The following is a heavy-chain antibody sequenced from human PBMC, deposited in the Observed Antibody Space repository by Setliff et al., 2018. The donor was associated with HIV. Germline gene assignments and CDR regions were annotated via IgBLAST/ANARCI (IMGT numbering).Heavy chain of an antibody. J-gene: IGHJ3*02. V-gene: IGHV4-61*02. CDR3: AGDYVVYSSAPNFAFDI. D-gene: IGHD6-25*01. Sequence: TLSLTCIVSGGSISSGSYYWSWIRQPAGKGLEWIGRIYTSGRTNHNPSLKSRVTISVDTSKNQFSLKLSSVTAADTAVYYCAGDYVVYSSAPNFAFDIWGQGTMVTVSS. CDR1: GGSISSGSYY. CDR2: IYTSGRT.